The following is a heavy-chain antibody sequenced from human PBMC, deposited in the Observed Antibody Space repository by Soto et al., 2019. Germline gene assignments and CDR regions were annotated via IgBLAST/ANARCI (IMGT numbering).Heavy chain of an antibody. Sequence: QVQLQESGPGLVKPSETLSLTCTVSGGSISPYYWSWIRQPPGKGLEWIGYVYYSGNTNYNPALERRVPISVDTSRNRFSLNLTSTTAADTAVYYCARKGAAAAYAHYYMDVWGRGTAVTVSS. CDR3: ARKGAAAAYAHYYMDV. V-gene: IGHV4-59*01. CDR2: VYYSGNT. CDR1: GGSISPYY. J-gene: IGHJ6*03. D-gene: IGHD6-13*01.